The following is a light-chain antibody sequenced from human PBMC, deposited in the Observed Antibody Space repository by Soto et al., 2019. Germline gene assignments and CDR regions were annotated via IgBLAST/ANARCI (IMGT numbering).Light chain of an antibody. CDR2: GAS. CDR1: QSVSSSY. Sequence: EIVLTQSPGTLSLSPGERATLSCRASQSVSSSYLAWYQQKPGQAPRLLIYGASSRVTGIPDRFSGSGSGTDFTLTISRLEPEDVAVYYCQQYGSSPIFTFSPGTKVDI. CDR3: QQYGSSPIFT. V-gene: IGKV3-20*01. J-gene: IGKJ3*01.